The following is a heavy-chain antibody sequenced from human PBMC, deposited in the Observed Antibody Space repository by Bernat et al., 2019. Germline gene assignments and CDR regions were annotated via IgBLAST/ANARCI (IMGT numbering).Heavy chain of an antibody. D-gene: IGHD2-2*01. Sequence: QGELVQSGTEMKKLGASVRVSCKAPGFIFTSNGFAWVRQAPGQGLEWMGRVSAYNGDTQYAQKFQGRVLMTTDSSTTTAYMELKNLRSDDTAVYFCATTPVSLYWYFDLWGRGTLVTVSS. CDR2: VSAYNGDT. V-gene: IGHV1-18*01. CDR1: GFIFTSNG. J-gene: IGHJ2*01. CDR3: ATTPVSLYWYFDL.